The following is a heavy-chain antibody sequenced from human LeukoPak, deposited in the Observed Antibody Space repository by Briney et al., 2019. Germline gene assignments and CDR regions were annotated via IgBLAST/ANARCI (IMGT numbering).Heavy chain of an antibody. CDR3: AKASNAYDSSGYYRPGFDY. D-gene: IGHD3-22*01. CDR2: ISYDGSNK. Sequence: PGRSLRLSCAASGFTFSSYGMHWVRQAPGKGLEWVAVISYDGSNKYYADSVKGRFTISRDNSKNTLYLQMNSLRAEDTAVYYCAKASNAYDSSGYYRPGFDYWGQGTLVTVSS. J-gene: IGHJ4*02. CDR1: GFTFSSYG. V-gene: IGHV3-30*18.